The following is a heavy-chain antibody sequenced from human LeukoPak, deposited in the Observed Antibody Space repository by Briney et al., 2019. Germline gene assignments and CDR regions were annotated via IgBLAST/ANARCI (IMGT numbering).Heavy chain of an antibody. Sequence: KPSETLSLTCTVSGGSISSYYWSWIRQPPGKGLEWIGYIYYSGSTNYNPSLKRRVTISVDTSKNQFSLKLSSVTAADTAVYYCAGLPTILDYYYGMDVWGQGTTVTVSS. V-gene: IGHV4-59*08. J-gene: IGHJ6*02. CDR3: AGLPTILDYYYGMDV. D-gene: IGHD5-12*01. CDR1: GGSISSYY. CDR2: IYYSGST.